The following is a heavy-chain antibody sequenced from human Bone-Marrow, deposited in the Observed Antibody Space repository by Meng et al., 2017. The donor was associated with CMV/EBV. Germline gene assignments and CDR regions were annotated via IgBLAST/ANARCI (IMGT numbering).Heavy chain of an antibody. CDR3: ARDNGLRLRYFDY. CDR2: VNPNSGGT. V-gene: IGHV1-2*02. CDR1: GYTFTGYY. Sequence: ASVKVSCKASGYTFTGYYIHWVRQAPGQGLEWMGWVNPNSGGTNYAQKFQGRVTMTRDTSITTVYMELSRLRSDDTTVYYCARDNGLRLRYFDYWGQGTLVTVSS. J-gene: IGHJ4*02. D-gene: IGHD5-12*01.